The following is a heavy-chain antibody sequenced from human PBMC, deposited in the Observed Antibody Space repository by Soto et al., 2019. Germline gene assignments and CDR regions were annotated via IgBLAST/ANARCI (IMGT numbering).Heavy chain of an antibody. CDR3: SKLHPIFGVVIIPKNWFDP. CDR1: GFTFSSYA. J-gene: IGHJ5*02. D-gene: IGHD3-3*01. V-gene: IGHV3-23*01. CDR2: ISGSGGST. Sequence: PRLSCGASGFTFSSYAMSCGRQGPGKGLEWVSAISGSGGSTYYAGSVKGRFTISRDNSKNTLYQQMNSLRAEDTAVYYCSKLHPIFGVVIIPKNWFDPWGQGTLVTVSS.